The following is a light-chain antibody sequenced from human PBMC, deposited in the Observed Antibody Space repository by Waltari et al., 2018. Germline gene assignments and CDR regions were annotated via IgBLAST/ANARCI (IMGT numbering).Light chain of an antibody. CDR3: SSYTSSSTLV. J-gene: IGLJ2*01. Sequence: QSALTQPASVSRSPGQSITISCTGTTSDVGGYNYASWYKQHPGKSPKLMIYEVSKRPSGVSNSLSGSQSGNTTSRTISVLQAEDEADYYCSSYTSSSTLVFGGGTKLTVL. CDR1: TSDVGGYNY. V-gene: IGLV2-14*01. CDR2: EVS.